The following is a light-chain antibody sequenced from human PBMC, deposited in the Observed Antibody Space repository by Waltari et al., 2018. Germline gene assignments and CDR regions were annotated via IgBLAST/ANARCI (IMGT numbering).Light chain of an antibody. CDR1: ALPKQY. V-gene: IGLV3-25*03. J-gene: IGLJ3*02. CDR3: QSADSNGSYWV. CDR2: KDS. Sequence: SYELTQPPSVSVSPGQTARITCSGHALPKQYAYWYQQKPGQAPVLVLYKDSGRPSGIPERFSGSSSGTTVTLTISGVQAEDEADYYCQSADSNGSYWVFGGGTKLTVL.